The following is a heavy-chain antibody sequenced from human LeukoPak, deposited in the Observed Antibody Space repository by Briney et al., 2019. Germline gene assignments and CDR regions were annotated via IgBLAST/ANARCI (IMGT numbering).Heavy chain of an antibody. CDR2: IYHSGST. CDR1: GYSISSGYY. D-gene: IGHD2-2*02. Sequence: SETLSLTCAVSGYSISSGYYWGWIRQPPGKGLEWIGSIYHSGSTYYNPSLKGRVTISVDTSKNQFSLKLSSVTAADTAVYYCARLVPAAILDYWGQGTLVTVSS. J-gene: IGHJ4*02. CDR3: ARLVPAAILDY. V-gene: IGHV4-38-2*01.